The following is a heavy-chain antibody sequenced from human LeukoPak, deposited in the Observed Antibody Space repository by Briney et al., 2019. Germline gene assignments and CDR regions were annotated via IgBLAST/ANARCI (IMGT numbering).Heavy chain of an antibody. Sequence: PGGSLRLSCAASGFTFSSYSMNWVRQAAGKGLEWVSAISGSGHNTYYADSVKGRFTISRDNSKSTLYLQMNSLRAEDTAVYYCANHRSVSGDYFDYWGQGTLVTVSS. CDR3: ANHRSVSGDYFDY. J-gene: IGHJ4*02. D-gene: IGHD1-26*01. CDR2: ISGSGHNT. CDR1: GFTFSSYS. V-gene: IGHV3-23*01.